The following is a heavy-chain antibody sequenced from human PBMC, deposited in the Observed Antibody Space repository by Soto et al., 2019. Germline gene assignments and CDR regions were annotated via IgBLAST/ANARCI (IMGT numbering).Heavy chain of an antibody. CDR2: IYWDDDK. CDR3: ALMGRYYDILTGYSWTIDY. CDR1: GFSLSTSGVG. D-gene: IGHD3-9*01. Sequence: QITLKESGPPLVKPTQTLTLTCTFSGFSLSTSGVGVGWIRQPPGKALEWLALIYWDDDKRYSPSLKSRLTITKDTSKNQVVLTMTNMDPVDTATHYCALMGRYYDILTGYSWTIDYWGQGTLVTVSS. J-gene: IGHJ4*02. V-gene: IGHV2-5*02.